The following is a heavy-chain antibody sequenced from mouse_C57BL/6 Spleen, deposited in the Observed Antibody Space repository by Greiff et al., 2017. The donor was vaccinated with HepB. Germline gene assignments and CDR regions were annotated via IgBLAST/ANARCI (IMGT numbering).Heavy chain of an antibody. CDR2: IRNKANGYTT. CDR1: GFTFTDYY. Sequence: EVKLVESGGGLVQPGGSLSLSCAASGFTFTDYYMSWVRQPPGKALEWLGFIRNKANGYTTEYSASVKCRFTISRDNSQSNLYLQMNALRAEDSATYYCARYGAGFDYWGQGTTLTVSS. CDR3: ARYGAGFDY. V-gene: IGHV7-3*01. J-gene: IGHJ2*01. D-gene: IGHD3-3*01.